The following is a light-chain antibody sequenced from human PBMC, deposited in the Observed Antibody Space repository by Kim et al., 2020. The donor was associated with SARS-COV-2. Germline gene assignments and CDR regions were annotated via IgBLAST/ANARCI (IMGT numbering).Light chain of an antibody. CDR3: QQYKNHPLT. CDR2: VPS. J-gene: IGKJ4*02. CDR1: QGVSTD. Sequence: APGEDRATPPGLGRQGVSTDLAWFQQKPGRAPKSLIYVPSRLQRGVPSKFSGRGLGADFTLTITSRQPEDFATYFSQQYKNHPLTFCGRTPVEIK. V-gene: IGKV1-16*02.